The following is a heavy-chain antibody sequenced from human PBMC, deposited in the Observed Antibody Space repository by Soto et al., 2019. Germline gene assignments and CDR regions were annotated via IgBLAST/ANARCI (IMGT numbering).Heavy chain of an antibody. Sequence: QVQLQQWGAGLLKPSETLSLTCAVYGGSFSGYYWSWIRQPPGKGLEWIGEINHSGSTNYNPSIKSRVTISVDTSKNQFSLKLSSVTAADTAVYYCASTGIAAALDYWGQGTLVTVSS. D-gene: IGHD6-13*01. V-gene: IGHV4-34*01. CDR1: GGSFSGYY. J-gene: IGHJ4*02. CDR3: ASTGIAAALDY. CDR2: INHSGST.